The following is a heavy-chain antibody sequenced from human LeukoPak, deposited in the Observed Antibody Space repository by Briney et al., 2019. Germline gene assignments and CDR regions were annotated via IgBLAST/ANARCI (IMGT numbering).Heavy chain of an antibody. D-gene: IGHD6-13*01. V-gene: IGHV2-5*02. CDR3: AHQSSSWYTGAFDI. CDR2: IYWDDDK. Sequence: ESGPTLAKPTQTLTLTCTFSGFSLSTSGVGVGWIRQPPGKALEWLALIYWDDDKRYSPSLKSRLTITKGTSKNQVVLTMTNMDPVDTATYYCAHQSSSWYTGAFDIWGQGTMVTVSS. J-gene: IGHJ3*02. CDR1: GFSLSTSGVG.